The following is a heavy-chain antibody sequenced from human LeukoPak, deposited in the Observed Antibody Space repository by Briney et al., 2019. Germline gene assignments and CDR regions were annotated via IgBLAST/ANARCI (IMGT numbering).Heavy chain of an antibody. V-gene: IGHV3-69-1*02. Sequence: GGSLRLSCPASGFTFSDYSMNWVRQAPGKGLEWVAYIKSNIYYADSVKGRFTISRDNAKNLLYLQMNSLTAEDTGVYYCARDDTSSWYQEYWGQGTLVTVSS. J-gene: IGHJ4*02. D-gene: IGHD6-13*01. CDR2: IKSNI. CDR1: GFTFSDYS. CDR3: ARDDTSSWYQEY.